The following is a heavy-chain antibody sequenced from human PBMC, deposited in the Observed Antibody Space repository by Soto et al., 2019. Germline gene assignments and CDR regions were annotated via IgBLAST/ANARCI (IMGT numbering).Heavy chain of an antibody. CDR3: AREFKWFGYGLQIDYYYYGMDV. V-gene: IGHV1-69*13. D-gene: IGHD3-10*01. CDR2: IIPIFGTA. J-gene: IGHJ6*02. Sequence: GASVKVSCKASGGTFISYAIRLLLQAPVQVLEWMDCIIPIFGTANYAQKFQGRVTITADESTSTAYMELSSLRSEDTAVYYCAREFKWFGYGLQIDYYYYGMDVWGQGTTVTVSS. CDR1: GGTFISYA.